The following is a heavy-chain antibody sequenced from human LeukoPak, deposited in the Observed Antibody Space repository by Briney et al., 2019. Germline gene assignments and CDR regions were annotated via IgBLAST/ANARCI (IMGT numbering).Heavy chain of an antibody. Sequence: GGSLRLSCAASGIAFSRYWMHWVRQAPGKGLVWISLVKLDGTVATYADSVRGRFTISRDNAKNTLYLQMNSLRAEDTAVYYCAKQRKLGGYYYWGQGTLVTVSS. CDR1: GIAFSRYW. CDR3: AKQRKLGGYYY. J-gene: IGHJ4*02. V-gene: IGHV3-74*01. D-gene: IGHD3-22*01. CDR2: VKLDGTVA.